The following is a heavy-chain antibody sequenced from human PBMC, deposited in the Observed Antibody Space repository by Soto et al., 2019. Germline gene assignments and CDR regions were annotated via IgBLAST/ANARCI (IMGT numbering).Heavy chain of an antibody. CDR3: AREPRGPDYGRDV. CDR2: IWHDGSDT. Sequence: QVQLVESGGGVVQPGRSLRLSCTASGFSFNTYAMHWVRQAPGKGPEWVAVIWHDGSDTYHADSVRGRFTISRDNSKNTLYLQMNSLRAEDTALYYCAREPRGPDYGRDVWGQGTTVTVSS. CDR1: GFSFNTYA. V-gene: IGHV3-33*01. J-gene: IGHJ6*02. D-gene: IGHD3-16*01.